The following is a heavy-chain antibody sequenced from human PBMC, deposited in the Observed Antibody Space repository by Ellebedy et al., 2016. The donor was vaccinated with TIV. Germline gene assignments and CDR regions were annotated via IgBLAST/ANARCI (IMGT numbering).Heavy chain of an antibody. CDR2: ISGYNGNT. CDR1: GYTFTTSG. Sequence: AASVTVSCKASGYTFTTSGISWVRPAPGQGLEWMGWISGYNGNTNYAQEFQGRVTMTTDTSTSTAYMEMRSLTSDDTAVYYCAGGRGNWNFDLWGRGTLVTVSS. J-gene: IGHJ2*01. CDR3: AGGRGNWNFDL. V-gene: IGHV1-18*01.